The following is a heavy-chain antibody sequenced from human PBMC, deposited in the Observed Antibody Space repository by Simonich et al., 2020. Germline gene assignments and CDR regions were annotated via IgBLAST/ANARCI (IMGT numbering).Heavy chain of an antibody. J-gene: IGHJ4*02. CDR1: GYTFTSYG. CDR2: INAYNGNT. CDR3: ARDYDILTGYYPPDY. D-gene: IGHD3-9*01. V-gene: IGHV1-18*01. Sequence: QVQLVQSGAEVKKPGASVKVSCKASGYTFTSYGISWVRQAPGQGLEWMGWINAYNGNTNYAQKLQGRATMTTDTSTSTAYMELRSLRSDDTAVYYCARDYDILTGYYPPDYWGQGTLVTVSS.